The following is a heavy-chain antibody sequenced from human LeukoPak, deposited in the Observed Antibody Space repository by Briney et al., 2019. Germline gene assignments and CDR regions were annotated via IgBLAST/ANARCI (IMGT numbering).Heavy chain of an antibody. CDR3: ARGNNYYFYYLDV. CDR1: GGSNSIYY. Sequence: SETLSLTCSLSGGSNSIYYWLWLRQSTGRGLEWIGYVFYKGSTNYNPSLKSRVSISVDTAKNQFSLRLSSVTAADTAVYYCARGNNYYFYYLDVWGKGATVTVSS. V-gene: IGHV4-59*01. CDR2: VFYKGST. J-gene: IGHJ6*03.